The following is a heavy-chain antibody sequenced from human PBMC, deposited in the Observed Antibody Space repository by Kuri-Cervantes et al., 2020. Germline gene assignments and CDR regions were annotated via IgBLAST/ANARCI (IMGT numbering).Heavy chain of an antibody. CDR3: ARLPGYYKGHFDY. J-gene: IGHJ4*02. CDR1: GYTFTGYY. D-gene: IGHD3-9*01. CDR2: INPNSGGT. V-gene: IGHV1-2*02. Sequence: ASVKVSCKASGYTFTGYYMHWVRQAPGQGLEWMGWINPNSGGTNYAQKLQGRVTMTTDTSTSTAYMELRSLRSDDTAVYYCARLPGYYKGHFDYWGQGTLVTVSS.